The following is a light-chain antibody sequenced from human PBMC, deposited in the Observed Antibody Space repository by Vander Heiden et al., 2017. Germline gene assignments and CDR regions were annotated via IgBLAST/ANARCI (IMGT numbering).Light chain of an antibody. CDR1: VLAEKY. CDR2: KDS. Sequence: SYDLTQPSSVSVSPGQPARSTCSAGVLAEKYTRWFQQKPAPTPLLVIYKDSGRPSGIPARFFGSSSGTTVTLTISGAQVEDEDDYYCYPAADNNHAVFGGGTKLTVL. V-gene: IGLV3-27*01. J-gene: IGLJ2*01. CDR3: YPAADNNHAV.